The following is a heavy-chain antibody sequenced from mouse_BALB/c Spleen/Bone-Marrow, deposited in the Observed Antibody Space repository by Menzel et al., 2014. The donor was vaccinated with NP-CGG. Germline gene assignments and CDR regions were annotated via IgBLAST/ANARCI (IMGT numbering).Heavy chain of an antibody. CDR2: IYPSDSYT. V-gene: IGHV1-69*02. CDR1: GYTFTSYW. J-gene: IGHJ3*01. Sequence: VQLQQSGAELVRPGASVKLSCKASGYTFTSYWINWVKQRPGQGLEWIGNIYPSDSYTNYNQKFKDKATLTVDKSSSTAYMQLSSPTSEDSAVYYCTRTGGYGYDWLAYWGQGTLVTVSA. CDR3: TRTGGYGYDWLAY. D-gene: IGHD2-2*01.